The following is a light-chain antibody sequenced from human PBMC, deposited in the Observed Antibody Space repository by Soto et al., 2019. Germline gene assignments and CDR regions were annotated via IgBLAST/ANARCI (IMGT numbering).Light chain of an antibody. Sequence: QSVLTQPPSASGTPGQTVIISCSGSSSNIGSKTVNWYQQLPGTAPKLLIFFNDQRPSRVPDRFSGSKSGTSASLAISGLQSDDEADYYCAAWDASLIGYVFGTGTKVTVL. CDR1: SSNIGSKT. V-gene: IGLV1-44*01. CDR3: AAWDASLIGYV. J-gene: IGLJ1*01. CDR2: FND.